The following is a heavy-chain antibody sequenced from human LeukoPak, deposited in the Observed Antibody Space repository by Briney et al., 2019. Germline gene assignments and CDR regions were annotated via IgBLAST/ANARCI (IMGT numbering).Heavy chain of an antibody. V-gene: IGHV3-21*01. D-gene: IGHD2-2*01. J-gene: IGHJ6*03. CDR2: ISSSSSYI. CDR3: AREWNIVVVPAAIAYYYMDV. CDR1: GFTFSSYS. Sequence: PGGSLRLSCAASGFTFSSYSMNWVRQAPGKGLEWVSSISSSSSYIYYADSVKGRFTISRDNAKNSLYLQMNSLRAEDTAVYYCAREWNIVVVPAAIAYYYMDVWGKGTTVTVSS.